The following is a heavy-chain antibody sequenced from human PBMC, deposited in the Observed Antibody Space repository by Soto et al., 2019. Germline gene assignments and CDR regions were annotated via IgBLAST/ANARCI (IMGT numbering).Heavy chain of an antibody. CDR3: AGRVATIEGTYYYYYYGMDV. CDR1: GGSVSSGSYY. V-gene: IGHV4-61*01. D-gene: IGHD5-12*01. J-gene: IGHJ6*02. CDR2: IYYSGST. Sequence: PSETLSLTCTVSGGSVSSGSYYWSWIRQPPGKGLEWIGYIYYSGSTNYNPSLKSRVTISVDTSKNQFSLKLSSVTAADTAVYYCAGRVATIEGTYYYYYYGMDVWGQGTTVTVSS.